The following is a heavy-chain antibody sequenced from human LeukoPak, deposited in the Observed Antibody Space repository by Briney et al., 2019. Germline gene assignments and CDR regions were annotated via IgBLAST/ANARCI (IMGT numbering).Heavy chain of an antibody. CDR3: ARRRIVYYYYMDV. CDR1: GGSFSGYY. J-gene: IGHJ6*03. CDR2: INHSGST. D-gene: IGHD1-14*01. V-gene: IGHV4-34*01. Sequence: SETLSLTCAVYGGSFSGYYWSCIRQPPGKGLEWIGEINHSGSTNYNPSLKSRVTISVDTSKNQFSLKLSSVTAADTAVYYCARRRIVYYYYMDVWGKGTTVTVSS.